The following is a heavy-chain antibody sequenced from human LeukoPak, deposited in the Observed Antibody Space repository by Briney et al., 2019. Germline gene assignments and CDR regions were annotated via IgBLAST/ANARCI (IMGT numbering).Heavy chain of an antibody. V-gene: IGHV1-46*01. J-gene: IGHJ6*03. CDR3: ARARGSGSYYGHDYYYYHYMDV. CDR2: SNPSGGST. Sequence: GASVKDSCKASGDTFTTDYIHWVRQGPGQGPEWTGVSNPSGGSTTNAQKFQGRVTMTRDTSTSTVYMELSSLRSEDTAIYYCARARGSGSYYGHDYYYYHYMDVWGKGTTVTVSS. D-gene: IGHD3-10*01. CDR1: GDTFTTDY.